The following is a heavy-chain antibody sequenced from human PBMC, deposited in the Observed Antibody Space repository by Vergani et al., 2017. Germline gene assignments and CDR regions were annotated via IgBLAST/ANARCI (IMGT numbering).Heavy chain of an antibody. Sequence: QVQLQESGPGLVKPSQTLSLTCTVSGGSISSGSYYWSWIRQPPGKGLEWVSYISSSGSTIYYADSVKGRFTISRDNAKNSLYLQMNSLRAEDTAVYYCARVRGGSYFRYFDYWGQGTLVTVSS. CDR3: ARVRGGSYFRYFDY. V-gene: IGHV3-11*01. D-gene: IGHD1-26*01. CDR1: GGSISSGSYY. J-gene: IGHJ4*02. CDR2: ISSSGSTI.